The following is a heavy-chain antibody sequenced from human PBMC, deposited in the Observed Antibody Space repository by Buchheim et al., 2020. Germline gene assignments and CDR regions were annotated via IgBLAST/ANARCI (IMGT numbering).Heavy chain of an antibody. CDR1: GYTFAANF. J-gene: IGHJ5*02. Sequence: QVQLVQSGAEVKKPGASVKVSCKASGYTFAANFIHWVRQAPGQRPEWMGWINPNNGATYYVQKFKGWVTMTRDTSISTVYMELGGLKSDDTAVYYCARGDLNYCNPPSCYVGWFDMWGQGTL. D-gene: IGHD2-2*01. CDR3: ARGDLNYCNPPSCYVGWFDM. CDR2: INPNNGAT. V-gene: IGHV1-2*04.